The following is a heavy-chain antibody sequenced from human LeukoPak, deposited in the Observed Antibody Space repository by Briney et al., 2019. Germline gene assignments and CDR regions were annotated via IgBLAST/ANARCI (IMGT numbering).Heavy chain of an antibody. V-gene: IGHV4-59*01. CDR2: IYFTGTT. CDR3: VNGGSYLTK. D-gene: IGHD3-10*01. CDR1: GGSISSY. Sequence: SETLSLTCTVSGGSISSYRSWIRQSPGKGLEWIGYIYFTGTTNYNPSLKSRLTISIDTSRNQFSLKLSSATAADTAIYYCVNGGSYLTKWGQGTLVTVSS. J-gene: IGHJ4*02.